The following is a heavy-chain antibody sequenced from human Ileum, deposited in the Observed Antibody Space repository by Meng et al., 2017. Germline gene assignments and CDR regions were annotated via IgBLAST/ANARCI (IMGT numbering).Heavy chain of an antibody. D-gene: IGHD1-26*01. CDR1: GGTFTSST. V-gene: IGHV1-69*08. Sequence: SVKVSCKASGGTFTSSTFTWVRQAPGQGLEWMGKIIPLLDTTNYAQKFQGRVTLTADKSTTTVYMEVRNLTLDDTAVYFCESGTYTKNIDYWGQGTLVTVSS. CDR2: IIPLLDTT. CDR3: ESGTYTKNIDY. J-gene: IGHJ4*02.